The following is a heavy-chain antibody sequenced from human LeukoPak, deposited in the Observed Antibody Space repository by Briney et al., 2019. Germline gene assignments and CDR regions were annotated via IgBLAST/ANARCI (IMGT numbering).Heavy chain of an antibody. Sequence: GGSLKLSCAASGFIFSSYWMNWVRQAPGKGLEWVANINEGGSEKYYADSVKGRFTISRDNAKNSLYLQMNSLRAEDTAVYYCAKVKYSDYVWGNYRYESDYWGQGTLVTVSS. CDR3: AKVKYSDYVWGNYRYESDY. J-gene: IGHJ4*02. V-gene: IGHV3-7*01. D-gene: IGHD3-16*02. CDR1: GFIFSSYW. CDR2: INEGGSEK.